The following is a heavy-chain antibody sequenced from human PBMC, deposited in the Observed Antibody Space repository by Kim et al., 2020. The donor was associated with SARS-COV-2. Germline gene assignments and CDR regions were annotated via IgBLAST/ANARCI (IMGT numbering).Heavy chain of an antibody. CDR2: IYYSGST. D-gene: IGHD2-2*01. J-gene: IGHJ5*02. CDR3: ARSPVRYCSSTSCYNWFDP. Sequence: SETLSLTCTVSGGSISSGGYYWSWIRQHPGKGLEWIGYIYYSGSTYYNPSLKSRVTISVDTSKNQFSLKLSSVTAADTAVYYCARSPVRYCSSTSCYNWFDPWGQGTLVTVSS. V-gene: IGHV4-31*03. CDR1: GGSISSGGYY.